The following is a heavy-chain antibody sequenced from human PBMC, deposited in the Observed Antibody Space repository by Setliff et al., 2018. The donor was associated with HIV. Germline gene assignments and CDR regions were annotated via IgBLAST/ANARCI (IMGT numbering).Heavy chain of an antibody. CDR2: INHSGST. V-gene: IGHV4-34*01. CDR1: GGSFSGYY. D-gene: IGHD3-10*01. J-gene: IGHJ5*02. Sequence: NPSETLSLTCTVSGGSFSGYYWSWVRQPPGKGLEWIGEINHSGSTNSNPSLKSRVTISADTSKNQFSLKLTSVTAADTAVYYCARGRMGYYGSGSYLPWGQGMLVTVSS. CDR3: ARGRMGYYGSGSYLP.